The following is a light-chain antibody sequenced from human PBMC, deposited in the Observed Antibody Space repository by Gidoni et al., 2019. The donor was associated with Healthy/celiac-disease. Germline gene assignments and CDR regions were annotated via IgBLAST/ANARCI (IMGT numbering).Light chain of an antibody. CDR3: QQSDSTLSIT. Sequence: DIQLTQSPSSLSASVGDRVTITCRASQSISSYLNWYQQKPGQARTLLIYAASSLQSGVPSRFSGRGSGTDFTLTIRSLQPEDFATYYCQQSDSTLSITFGQGTRLEIK. CDR2: AAS. CDR1: QSISSY. V-gene: IGKV1-39*01. J-gene: IGKJ5*01.